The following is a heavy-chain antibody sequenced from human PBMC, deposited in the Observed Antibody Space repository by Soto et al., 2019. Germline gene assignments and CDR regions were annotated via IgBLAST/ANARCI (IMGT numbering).Heavy chain of an antibody. CDR3: ARIGSDWSFDY. J-gene: IGHJ4*02. D-gene: IGHD6-19*01. V-gene: IGHV4-39*01. Sequence: QLQLQESGPGLVKASETLPLTCTVSGGSISSSSYYWGWIRQPPGKGLEWIGSIYYSGSTSYNPSLKSXHTQSXXTSKNQCSLKLSSVTAADTAVYYCARIGSDWSFDYWGQGTLVTVSS. CDR1: GGSISSSSYY. CDR2: IYYSGST.